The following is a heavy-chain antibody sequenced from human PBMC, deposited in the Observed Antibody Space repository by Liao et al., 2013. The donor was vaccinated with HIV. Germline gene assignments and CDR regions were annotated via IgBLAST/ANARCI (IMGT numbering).Heavy chain of an antibody. CDR1: GGSFSGYY. J-gene: IGHJ3*02. Sequence: QVQLQQWGAGLLKPSETLSLTCAVYGGSFSGYYWSWIRQPPGKGLEWIGEIYHSGTTNYKPSLKSRVTISVDTSKNQFSLRLSSVTAADTAVYYCARDEGVAFDIWGQGTMVTVSS. CDR2: IYHSGTT. V-gene: IGHV4-34*01. CDR3: ARDEGVAFDI.